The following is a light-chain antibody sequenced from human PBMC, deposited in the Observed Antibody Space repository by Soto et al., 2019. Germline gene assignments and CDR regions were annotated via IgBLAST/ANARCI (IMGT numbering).Light chain of an antibody. V-gene: IGLV1-40*01. CDR1: SSNIGAGYD. CDR2: GNN. CDR3: PTYDSSLSVSV. J-gene: IGLJ2*01. Sequence: QSVLTQPPSVSGAPGQRVTMSCTGTSSNIGAGYDVPWYHQLPGTAPKLLIFGNNNRPSAVAAQFSGSKSGTLASLATTGLQAEDEAAHHCPTYDSSLSVSVFGGGTKMTFL.